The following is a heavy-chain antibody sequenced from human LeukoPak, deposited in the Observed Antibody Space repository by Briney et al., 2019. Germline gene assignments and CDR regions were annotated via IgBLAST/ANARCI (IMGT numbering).Heavy chain of an antibody. CDR1: GSSIGSGSY. J-gene: IGHJ4*02. D-gene: IGHD1-1*01. V-gene: IGHV4-38-2*02. Sequence: SGSLSLTCTVSGSSIGSGSYWAWIRQLTGKRLEWIGNIYHSGTAYYNPSLKSRVTISVDKSKNQFSLQLTSVTAADTAVYFCARDYADHGTSIDYWGRGTLVTVSS. CDR2: IYHSGTA. CDR3: ARDYADHGTSIDY.